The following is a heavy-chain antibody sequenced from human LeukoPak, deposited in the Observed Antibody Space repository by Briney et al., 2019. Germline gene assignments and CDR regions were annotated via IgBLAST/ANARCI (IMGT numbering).Heavy chain of an antibody. J-gene: IGHJ6*02. CDR3: VRDQFS. D-gene: IGHD3-3*01. CDR2: SYSGET. V-gene: IGHV3-66*01. Sequence: GRSLRLSCAASGFTVSNNYMSWVRQAPGRLEWLSVSYSGETQYADSVKGRFTISRDDSKNTVYLQMNSLRDEDTATYYCVRDQFSWGQGTTVTVSS. CDR1: GFTVSNNY.